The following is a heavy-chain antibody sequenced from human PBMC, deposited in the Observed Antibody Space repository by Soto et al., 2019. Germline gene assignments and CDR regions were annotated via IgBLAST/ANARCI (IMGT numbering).Heavy chain of an antibody. V-gene: IGHV3-48*02. CDR3: ARDGAIAVANYYYGMDV. CDR1: GFTFSSYS. D-gene: IGHD6-19*01. J-gene: IGHJ6*02. Sequence: EVQLVESGGGLVQPGGSLRLSCAASGFTFSSYSMNWVRQAPGKGLEWVSSISSSSSTIYYADSVKGRFTISRDNDKNSLYLQMNSLRDEDTAVYYCARDGAIAVANYYYGMDVWGQGTTVTVSS. CDR2: ISSSSSTI.